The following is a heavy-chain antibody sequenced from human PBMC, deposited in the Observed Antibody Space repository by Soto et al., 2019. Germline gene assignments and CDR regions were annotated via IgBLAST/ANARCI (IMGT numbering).Heavy chain of an antibody. CDR3: ARERGDYNSDLYGMDV. D-gene: IGHD3-10*01. CDR1: GFTFSSYG. CDR2: MWYDGSNK. V-gene: IGHV3-33*01. J-gene: IGHJ6*02. Sequence: GGSLRLSCAASGFTFSSYGMHWVRQAPGKGLEWVAVMWYDGSNKYYADSVKGRFTISRDNSKNTLYLQMNSLRAEDTAVDYCARERGDYNSDLYGMDVWGQGTTVTVSS.